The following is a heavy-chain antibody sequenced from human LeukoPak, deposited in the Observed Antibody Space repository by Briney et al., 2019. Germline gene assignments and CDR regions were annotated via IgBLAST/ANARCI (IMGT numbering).Heavy chain of an antibody. Sequence: PGGSLRLSCVASQFTFCNFAMQWVRPAPGEGLEDVSDLSSNGDTTYYENSVKGRFTSSRDNSKNTLHLQMGSLRADDMAVYYCAKVGSYDYGDSVSIFSIFDCWGQGTLVTVSS. CDR2: LSSNGDTT. V-gene: IGHV3-64*01. CDR1: QFTFCNFA. D-gene: IGHD4-17*01. CDR3: AKVGSYDYGDSVSIFSIFDC. J-gene: IGHJ4*02.